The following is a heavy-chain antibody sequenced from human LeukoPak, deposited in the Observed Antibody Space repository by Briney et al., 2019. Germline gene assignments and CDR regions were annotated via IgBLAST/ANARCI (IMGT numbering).Heavy chain of an antibody. V-gene: IGHV3-23*01. D-gene: IGHD3-16*02. CDR2: ISFSGDTT. CDR1: GFTFSSYE. CDR3: ARDIELST. Sequence: GGSLRLSCAASGFTFSSYEMNWVRQAPGKGLEWVSLISFSGDTTFYADSVKGRFTISRDNAKDTLYLQMNSLRAEDTAIYYCARDIELSTWGLGTTVTVSS. J-gene: IGHJ3*01.